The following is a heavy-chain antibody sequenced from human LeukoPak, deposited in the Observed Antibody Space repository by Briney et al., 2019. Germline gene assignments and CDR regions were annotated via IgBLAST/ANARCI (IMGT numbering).Heavy chain of an antibody. D-gene: IGHD2-2*01. Sequence: PSETLSLTCTVSGGSISSSSYYWGWIRQPPGKGLEWIGRIYYSGSTYYNPSIKSRVSISVDTSKNQSSLKLSSVTAAATAVYYCAPQNVYCSSTSCFDAFDIWGQGTMVTVSS. CDR3: APQNVYCSSTSCFDAFDI. CDR2: IYYSGST. J-gene: IGHJ3*02. V-gene: IGHV4-39*01. CDR1: GGSISSSSYY.